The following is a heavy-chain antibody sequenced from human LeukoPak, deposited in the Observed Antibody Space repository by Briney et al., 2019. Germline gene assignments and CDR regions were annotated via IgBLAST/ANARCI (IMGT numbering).Heavy chain of an antibody. CDR3: AREIVGTHKSRFDP. D-gene: IGHD1-26*01. V-gene: IGHV3-7*03. J-gene: IGHJ5*02. Sequence: GGSLRLSCAASGFTFSGRWMSWLRQAPGKGLEWVANINQDGTDKYYVDPVKGRFTISRDNAKNSLYLQMNSLRAEDTAVYYCAREIVGTHKSRFDPWGQGTLVTVSS. CDR1: GFTFSGRW. CDR2: INQDGTDK.